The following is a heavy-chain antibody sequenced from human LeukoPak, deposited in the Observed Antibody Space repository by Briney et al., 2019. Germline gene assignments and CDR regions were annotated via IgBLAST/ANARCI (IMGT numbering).Heavy chain of an antibody. V-gene: IGHV3-72*01. J-gene: IGHJ4*02. Sequence: GGSLRLSCAISGFPFSDHYVEWVRQARGKAREWVSGSRIKADCYITQYAASVKDRFTHSRDDTKASLYLQMNNLSTEDTAVYYCVRGYNSFDYWGQGTLVTVSS. CDR2: SRIKADCYIT. CDR1: GFPFSDHY. CDR3: VRGYNSFDY. D-gene: IGHD2-2*02.